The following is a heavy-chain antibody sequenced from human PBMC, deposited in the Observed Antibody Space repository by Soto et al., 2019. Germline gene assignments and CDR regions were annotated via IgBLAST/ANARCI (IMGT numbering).Heavy chain of an antibody. CDR3: AKAGYCSGTNCYLYYFDH. CDR1: QFTFSNFA. Sequence: EVQLLESGGDLVQPGGSLRLSCAASQFTFSNFAMSWVRQAPGKGLEWVSTLSGSGASTYYADSVKGRFTISRDNSKNTLSLQMNSLRAEDTAVYYCAKAGYCSGTNCYLYYFDHWGQGALVTVSS. J-gene: IGHJ4*02. D-gene: IGHD2-2*01. CDR2: LSGSGAST. V-gene: IGHV3-23*01.